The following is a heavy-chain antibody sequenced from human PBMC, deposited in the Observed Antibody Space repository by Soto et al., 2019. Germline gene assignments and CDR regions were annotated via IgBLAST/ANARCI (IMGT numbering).Heavy chain of an antibody. Sequence: ASVKVSCNASGYTFTGYYMHWVRQAPGQGLEWMGWINPNSGGTNYAQKFQGRVTMTRDTSISTAYMELSRLRSDDTAVYYCARENTIFGVVIKSGMDVWGQGTTVTVSS. J-gene: IGHJ6*02. CDR2: INPNSGGT. V-gene: IGHV1-2*02. D-gene: IGHD3-3*01. CDR1: GYTFTGYY. CDR3: ARENTIFGVVIKSGMDV.